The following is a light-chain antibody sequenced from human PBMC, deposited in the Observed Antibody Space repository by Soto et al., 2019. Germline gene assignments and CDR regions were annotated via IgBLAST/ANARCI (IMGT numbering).Light chain of an antibody. CDR2: EVN. CDR1: SSDVGYYNL. V-gene: IGLV2-23*02. CDR3: CSSEGSTTHYV. J-gene: IGLJ1*01. Sequence: QSVLTQPAAVSGSTGQSITISCTGTSSDVGYYNLVSWYQQHPGKAPKLIIYEVNKRPSGFSNRFSGSKSGNTASLTISGLQAEDEADYYCCSSEGSTTHYVCGTGTKVTV.